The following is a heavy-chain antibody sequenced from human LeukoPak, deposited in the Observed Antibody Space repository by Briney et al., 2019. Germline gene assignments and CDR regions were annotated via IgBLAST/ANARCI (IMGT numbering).Heavy chain of an antibody. CDR3: AKDIYGSGSSGAFDI. CDR1: GFTFDDYA. CDR2: ISWNSGNI. D-gene: IGHD3-10*01. Sequence: GGSLRLSCAASGFTFDDYAMHWVRQAPGKGLEWVSGISWNSGNIGYADSVKGRFTISRDNAKNSLYLQMNSLRAEDMALYYCAKDIYGSGSSGAFDIWGQGTMVTVSS. V-gene: IGHV3-9*03. J-gene: IGHJ3*02.